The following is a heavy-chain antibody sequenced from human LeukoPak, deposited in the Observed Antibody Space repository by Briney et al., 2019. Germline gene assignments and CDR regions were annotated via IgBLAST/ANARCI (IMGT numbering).Heavy chain of an antibody. CDR3: ARSKSGWYIYFDY. Sequence: PSETLSLTCTVSGYSISSGYYWGWIRQPAGKGLEWIGRIYTSGSTNYNPSLKSRVTMSVDTSKNQFSLKLSSVTAADTAVYYCARSKSGWYIYFDYWGQGTLVTVSS. CDR2: IYTSGST. D-gene: IGHD6-19*01. J-gene: IGHJ4*02. V-gene: IGHV4-4*07. CDR1: GYSISSGYY.